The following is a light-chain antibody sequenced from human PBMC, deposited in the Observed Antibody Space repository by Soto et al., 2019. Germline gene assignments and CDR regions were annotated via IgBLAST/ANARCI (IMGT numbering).Light chain of an antibody. V-gene: IGLV1-44*01. CDR3: AAWDGSLNGWV. Sequence: QSVLTQAPSASGTTGQRVTISCSGSSSNIGSNTVSWYQQVPGTAPKLLIYSNDQRPSGVPDRFSGSKSGTSASLAIGGLQSEDEADYYCAAWDGSLNGWVFCGGTKLTVL. CDR1: SSNIGSNT. J-gene: IGLJ2*01. CDR2: SND.